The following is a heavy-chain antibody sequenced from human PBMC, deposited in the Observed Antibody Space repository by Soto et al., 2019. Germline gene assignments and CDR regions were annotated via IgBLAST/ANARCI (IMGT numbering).Heavy chain of an antibody. CDR2: IYYSGST. Sequence: SETLSLTCTVSGGSISSFYWTWIRQPPGKGLEWIGYIYYSGSTNYNPSLKSRVTISVDTSKNQFSLKLSSVTAADTAVYYCARAPYYYDSSGYYYWFDPWGKGTLVTVSS. V-gene: IGHV4-59*01. J-gene: IGHJ5*02. CDR3: ARAPYYYDSSGYYYWFDP. D-gene: IGHD3-22*01. CDR1: GGSISSFY.